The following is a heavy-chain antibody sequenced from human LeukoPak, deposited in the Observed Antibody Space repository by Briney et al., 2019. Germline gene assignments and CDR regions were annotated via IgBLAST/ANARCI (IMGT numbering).Heavy chain of an antibody. Sequence: PGGSLRLSCAASGFTFSSYGMHWVRQAPGKGLEWVAVISYDGSNKYYADSVKGRFTISRDNSKNTLYLQMNSLRAEDTAVYYCAKAHWPTSIWFGGDFDYWGQGTLVTVSS. CDR2: ISYDGSNK. V-gene: IGHV3-30*18. CDR3: AKAHWPTSIWFGGDFDY. CDR1: GFTFSSYG. J-gene: IGHJ4*02. D-gene: IGHD3-10*01.